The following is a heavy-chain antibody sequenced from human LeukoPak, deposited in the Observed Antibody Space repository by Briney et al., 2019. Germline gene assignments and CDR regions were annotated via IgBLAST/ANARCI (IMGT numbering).Heavy chain of an antibody. D-gene: IGHD3-22*01. Sequence: GGSLRLSCAASGFTFDDYAMHWVRQAPGKGPELVSGISWNSGSIGYADSVKGRFTISRDNAKNSLYLQMNSLRAEDTALYYCAKDFGYDSSGSVVDWGQGTLVTVSS. CDR3: AKDFGYDSSGSVVD. CDR2: ISWNSGSI. J-gene: IGHJ4*02. V-gene: IGHV3-9*01. CDR1: GFTFDDYA.